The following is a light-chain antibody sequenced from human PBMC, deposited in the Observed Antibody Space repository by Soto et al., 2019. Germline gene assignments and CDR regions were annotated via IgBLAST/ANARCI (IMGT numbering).Light chain of an antibody. V-gene: IGLV2-18*02. CDR3: SSKTNRRPV. J-gene: IGLJ2*01. Sequence: QSALTQPPSVSGSPGQSVTISCTGTSSDVGYYNRVSWYQQSPGTAPKLILYEVSNRPSGVPDRFSGSKSGNTASLTISGLQAEDEADYYCSSKTNRRPVFGGGTKLTVL. CDR2: EVS. CDR1: SSDVGYYNR.